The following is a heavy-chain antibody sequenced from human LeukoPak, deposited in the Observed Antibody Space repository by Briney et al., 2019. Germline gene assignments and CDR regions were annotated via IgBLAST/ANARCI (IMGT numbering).Heavy chain of an antibody. D-gene: IGHD6-13*01. CDR3: AKDVKRFGSSWSRAFDI. CDR1: GFTFSSYN. Sequence: PGGSLRLSCAASGFTFSSYNMNWVRQAPGKGLEWVSSISSSSSYIYYADSVKGRFTISRDNSKNTLYLQMNSLRAEDTAVYYCAKDVKRFGSSWSRAFDIWGQGTMVTVSS. CDR2: ISSSSSYI. V-gene: IGHV3-21*04. J-gene: IGHJ3*02.